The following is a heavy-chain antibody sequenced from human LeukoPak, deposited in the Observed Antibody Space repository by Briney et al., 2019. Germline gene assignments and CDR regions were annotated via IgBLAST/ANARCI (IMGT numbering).Heavy chain of an antibody. CDR3: ATVPYSSSSGAFDY. D-gene: IGHD6-6*01. Sequence: ASVKVSCKVSGYTLTELSMHWVRQAPGKWLEWMGGFDPEDAETIYAQKFQGRVTMTEDTSTDTAYMELSSLRSEDTAVYYCATVPYSSSSGAFDYWGQGTLVTVSS. J-gene: IGHJ4*02. CDR1: GYTLTELS. V-gene: IGHV1-24*01. CDR2: FDPEDAET.